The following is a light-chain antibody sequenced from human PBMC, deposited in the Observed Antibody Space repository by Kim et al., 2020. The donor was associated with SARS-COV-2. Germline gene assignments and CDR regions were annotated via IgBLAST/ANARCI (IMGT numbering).Light chain of an antibody. CDR2: ETY. CDR3: QQRYNWPLT. CDR1: QSVGNS. Sequence: EIVLTQSPATLSLSPGERATLSCRASQSVGNSLAWFQQKPGQAPRLLIFETYNRATGIPARFSGSGSGTAFTLTISSLEPEDFAVYYCQQRYNWPLTFGGGTKVDIK. J-gene: IGKJ4*01. V-gene: IGKV3-11*01.